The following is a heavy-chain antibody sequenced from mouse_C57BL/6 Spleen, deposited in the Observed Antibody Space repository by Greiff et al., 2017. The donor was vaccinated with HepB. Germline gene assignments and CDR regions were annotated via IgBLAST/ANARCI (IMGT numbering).Heavy chain of an antibody. D-gene: IGHD2-3*01. V-gene: IGHV1-15*01. CDR3: TRSYDGYTYYFDY. J-gene: IGHJ2*01. CDR2: IDPETGGT. Sequence: QVQLKQSGAELVRPGASVTLSCKASGYTFTDYEMHWVKQTPVHGLEWIGAIDPETGGTAYNQKFKGKAILTADKSSSTAYMELRSLTSEDSAVYYCTRSYDGYTYYFDYWGQGTTLTVSS. CDR1: GYTFTDYE.